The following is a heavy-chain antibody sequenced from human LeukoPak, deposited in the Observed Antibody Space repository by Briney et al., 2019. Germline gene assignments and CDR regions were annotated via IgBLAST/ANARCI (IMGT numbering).Heavy chain of an antibody. D-gene: IGHD3-3*01. CDR1: GYTFTGYY. V-gene: IGHV1-2*02. CDR3: ARAAGVAILYPDDAFDI. CDR2: INPNSGGT. J-gene: IGHJ3*02. Sequence: ASVKVSCKASGYTFTGYYMHWVRQAPGQGLEWMGWINPNSGGTNYAQKFQGRVTMTRDTSISTAYMELSRLRSDDTAVYYCARAAGVAILYPDDAFDIWGQGTMVTVSS.